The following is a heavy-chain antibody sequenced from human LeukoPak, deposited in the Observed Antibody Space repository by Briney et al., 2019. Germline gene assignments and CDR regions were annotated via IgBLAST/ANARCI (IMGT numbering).Heavy chain of an antibody. CDR2: IIPIFGTA. D-gene: IGHD6-25*01. Sequence: SVKVSCKASGYTFTSYYMHWVRQAPGQGLEWMGGIIPIFGTANYAQKFQGRVTITADESTSTAYMELSSLRSEDTAVYYCARDGSSGVWGQGTTVTVSS. J-gene: IGHJ6*02. CDR3: ARDGSSGV. CDR1: GYTFTSYY. V-gene: IGHV1-69*13.